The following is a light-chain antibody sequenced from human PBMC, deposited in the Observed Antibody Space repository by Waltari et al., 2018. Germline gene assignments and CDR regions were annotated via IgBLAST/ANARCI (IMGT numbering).Light chain of an antibody. CDR3: LQHNTYPRT. J-gene: IGKJ1*01. CDR2: GAS. Sequence: DIQMTQSPSSLSASIGDRVTITCRASQGITNDLGWYQQKPGKAPKRLIYGASSLQSGVPSRFSGSGSGTEFTLTINGLQPEDFATYYCLQHNTYPRTFGQGTKVEIK. V-gene: IGKV1-17*01. CDR1: QGITND.